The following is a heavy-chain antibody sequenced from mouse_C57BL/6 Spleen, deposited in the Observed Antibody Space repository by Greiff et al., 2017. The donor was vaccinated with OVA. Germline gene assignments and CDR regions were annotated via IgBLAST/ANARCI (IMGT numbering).Heavy chain of an antibody. J-gene: IGHJ2*01. CDR2: IYPSDSET. V-gene: IGHV1-61*01. D-gene: IGHD2-3*01. CDR1: GYTFTSYW. Sequence: QVQLQQSGAELVRPGSSVKLSCKASGYTFTSYWMDWVKRRPGQGLEWIGNIYPSDSETHYNQKFKDKATLTVDKSSSTAYMQLSSLTSEDSAVYDCARFYDYFDYWGQGTTLTVSS. CDR3: ARFYDYFDY.